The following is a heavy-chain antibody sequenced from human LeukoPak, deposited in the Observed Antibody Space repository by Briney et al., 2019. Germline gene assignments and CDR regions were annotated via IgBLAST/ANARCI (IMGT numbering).Heavy chain of an antibody. CDR2: IDHSGSA. D-gene: IGHD3-3*01. CDR3: ARGLSASHAFWSGSFYRYYYYYMDV. Sequence: SETLSLTCNIYDGSFGDYYWTWIRQPPGKGLEWIGEIDHSGSANYNPSLKSRVTISVDTSKNHFSLKLTSVTAADTAVYYCARGLSASHAFWSGSFYRYYYYYMDVWGKGTTVTISS. J-gene: IGHJ6*03. V-gene: IGHV4-34*01. CDR1: DGSFGDYY.